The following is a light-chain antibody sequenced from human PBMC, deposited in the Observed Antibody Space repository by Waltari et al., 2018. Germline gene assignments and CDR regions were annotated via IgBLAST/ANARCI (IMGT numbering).Light chain of an antibody. J-gene: IGLJ2*01. CDR1: SPNIGAGYV. CDR2: STY. V-gene: IGLV1-40*01. Sequence: QSVLTQPPSVSGAPGQRVTISCTGTSPNIGAGYVVYRYQQFPRPAPQVLIYSTYKRPSRVPDRFSASRSGTSASLTITGLQAEDEADYYCQSFDRSLNGVIFGGGTKLTVL. CDR3: QSFDRSLNGVI.